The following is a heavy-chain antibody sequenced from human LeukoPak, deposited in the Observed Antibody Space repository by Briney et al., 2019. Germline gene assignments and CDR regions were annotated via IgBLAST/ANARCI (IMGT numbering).Heavy chain of an antibody. CDR3: ARDFTRQLAFDY. V-gene: IGHV4-38-2*02. D-gene: IGHD6-13*01. J-gene: IGHJ4*02. CDR1: GYSISSGYY. Sequence: PSETLSLTCTVSGYSISSGYYWGWIRQPPGKGLEWIGSIYYSGSTYYNPSLKSRVTISVDTSKNQFSLKLSSVTAADTAVYYCARDFTRQLAFDYWGQGTLVTVSS. CDR2: IYYSGST.